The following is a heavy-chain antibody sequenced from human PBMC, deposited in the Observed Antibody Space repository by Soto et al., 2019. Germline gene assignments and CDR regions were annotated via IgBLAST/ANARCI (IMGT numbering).Heavy chain of an antibody. CDR2: IYYSGST. J-gene: IGHJ6*02. CDR3: ARDSRYYGSGSYEKNKYYYYYGMDV. V-gene: IGHV4-39*07. CDR1: GGSISSSSYY. D-gene: IGHD3-10*01. Sequence: TLSLTCTVSGGSISSSSYYWGWIRQPPGKGLEWIGSIYYSGSTNYNPSLKSRVTISVDTSKNQFSLKLSSVTAADTAVYYCARDSRYYGSGSYEKNKYYYYYGMDVWGQGTTVTVSS.